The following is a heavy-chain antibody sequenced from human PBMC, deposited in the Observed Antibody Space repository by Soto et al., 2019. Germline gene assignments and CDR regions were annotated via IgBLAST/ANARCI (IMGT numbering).Heavy chain of an antibody. V-gene: IGHV1-69*13. CDR1: GGTFSTYA. CDR3: ARGWEPVGTTTPFDY. D-gene: IGHD1-26*01. Sequence: ASVKVSCKASGGTFSTYAITWVRQAPGQGLEWMGGLIPMFGTANYAQKFRVRVTVTADESTSTAHMELSSLRSEDTAVYYCARGWEPVGTTTPFDYWGQGALVTVSS. J-gene: IGHJ4*02. CDR2: LIPMFGTA.